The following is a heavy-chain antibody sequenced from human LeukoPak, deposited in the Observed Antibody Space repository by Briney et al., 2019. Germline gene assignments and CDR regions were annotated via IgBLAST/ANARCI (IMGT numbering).Heavy chain of an antibody. CDR3: AKLADYYDSSPIDY. D-gene: IGHD3-22*01. J-gene: IGHJ4*02. Sequence: GGSLRLSCAASGFTFSSYAMSWVRQAPGKGLEWVSAISGSGGSTYYADSVKGRFTISRDNSKNTLYLQMNRLRAEDTAVYYCAKLADYYDSSPIDYWGQGTPVTVSA. CDR2: ISGSGGST. V-gene: IGHV3-23*01. CDR1: GFTFSSYA.